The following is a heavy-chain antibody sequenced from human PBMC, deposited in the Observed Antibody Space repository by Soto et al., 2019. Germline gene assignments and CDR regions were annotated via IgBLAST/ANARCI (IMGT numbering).Heavy chain of an antibody. CDR1: GFTFSSYG. V-gene: IGHV3-33*01. D-gene: IGHD2-15*01. J-gene: IGHJ6*02. Sequence: QVQLVESGGGVVQPGRSLRLSCAASGFTFSSYGMHWVRQAPGKGLEWVAVIWYDGSNKYYADSVKGRFTISRDNSKNTLYLQMNSLRAEDTAVYYCARDKTVVTSFYYYGMDVWGQGTTVTVSS. CDR3: ARDKTVVTSFYYYGMDV. CDR2: IWYDGSNK.